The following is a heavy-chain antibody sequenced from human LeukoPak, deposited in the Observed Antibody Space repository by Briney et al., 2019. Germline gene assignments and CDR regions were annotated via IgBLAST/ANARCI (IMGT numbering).Heavy chain of an antibody. D-gene: IGHD1-26*01. CDR1: GGSISNYY. V-gene: IGHV4-59*01. CDR2: IYYSGST. Sequence: SETLSLTCTVSGGSISNYYWSWIRQSPGNGLECIGYIYYSGSTKYNPSLKSRVTISVDTSKNQVFLKLTSVTPADTAVYYCARGRWELPYWGQGALVTVSS. J-gene: IGHJ1*01. CDR3: ARGRWELPY.